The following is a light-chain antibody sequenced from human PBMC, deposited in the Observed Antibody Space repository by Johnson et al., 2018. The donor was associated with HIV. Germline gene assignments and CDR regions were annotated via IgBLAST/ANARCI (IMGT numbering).Light chain of an antibody. Sequence: QPVLTQPPSVSATPGQKVTISCSGSSSNIGNNYVSWYQQLPGTAPKLLIYEDNKRPSGIPGRFSGSKSGTSATLGITGLQTGDEADYYCGTWDGSLSAGVFGTGTKVTVL. J-gene: IGLJ1*01. V-gene: IGLV1-51*02. CDR1: SSNIGNNY. CDR2: EDN. CDR3: GTWDGSLSAGV.